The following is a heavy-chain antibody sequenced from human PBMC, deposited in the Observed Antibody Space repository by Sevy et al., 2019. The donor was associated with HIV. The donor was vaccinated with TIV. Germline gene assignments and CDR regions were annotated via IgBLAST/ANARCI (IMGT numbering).Heavy chain of an antibody. CDR2: ITRDGSST. V-gene: IGHV3-74*01. J-gene: IGHJ4*02. D-gene: IGHD5-18*01. Sequence: SLMQGGSLRLSCATSGFTFSNYWMHWVRLLPGKGLEWVSRITRDGSSTSYADSVKGRFTISRDNAKNTLHLQMISLRAEDSALYYCVRDNLGYTYGYASVWGQGSLVTVSS. CDR3: VRDNLGYTYGYASV. CDR1: GFTFSNYW.